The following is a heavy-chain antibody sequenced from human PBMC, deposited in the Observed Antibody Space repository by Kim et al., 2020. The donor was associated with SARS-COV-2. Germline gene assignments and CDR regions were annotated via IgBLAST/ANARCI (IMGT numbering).Heavy chain of an antibody. CDR1: GGTFSSYA. CDR2: IIPIFGTA. Sequence: SVKVSCKASGGTFSSYAISWVRQAPGQGLEWMGGIIPIFGTANYAQKFQGRVTITADESTSTAYMELSSLRSEDTAVYYCASQDSSGPHEDYWGQGTLVTVSS. V-gene: IGHV1-69*13. J-gene: IGHJ4*02. D-gene: IGHD3-22*01. CDR3: ASQDSSGPHEDY.